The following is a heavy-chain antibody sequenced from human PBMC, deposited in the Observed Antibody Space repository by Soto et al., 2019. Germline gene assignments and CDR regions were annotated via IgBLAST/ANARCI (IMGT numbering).Heavy chain of an antibody. CDR2: IYYSGST. D-gene: IGHD6-6*01. CDR1: GGSISSYY. V-gene: IGHV4-59*01. Sequence: SETLSLTCTVSGGSISSYYWSWIRQPPGKGLEWIGYIYYSGSTNYNPSLKSRVAISVDTSKNQFSLKLSSVTAADTAVYYCARDGSSSSGADRGYGMDVWGQGTTVTVSS. J-gene: IGHJ6*02. CDR3: ARDGSSSSGADRGYGMDV.